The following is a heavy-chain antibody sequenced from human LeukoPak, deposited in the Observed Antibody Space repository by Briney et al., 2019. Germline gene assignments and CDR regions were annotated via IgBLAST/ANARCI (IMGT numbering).Heavy chain of an antibody. CDR3: ARKENSYYYYGMDV. CDR1: GYTLTELS. J-gene: IGHJ6*02. CDR2: INPDSGGT. V-gene: IGHV1-2*02. Sequence: ASVKVSCKVSGYTLTELSMHWVRQAPGQGLEWMGWINPDSGGTNYAQKFQGRVTMTRDTSISTAYMELSRLRSDDTAVYYCARKENSYYYYGMDVWGQGTTLTVSS. D-gene: IGHD2/OR15-2a*01.